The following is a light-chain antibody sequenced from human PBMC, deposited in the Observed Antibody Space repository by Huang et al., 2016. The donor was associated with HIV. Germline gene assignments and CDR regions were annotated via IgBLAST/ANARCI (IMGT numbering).Light chain of an antibody. CDR3: QESYSTLWT. Sequence: EIQMTQSPSSLSASVGDRVTITCRASQSITRYLSWYQQKPGKAPKLRIFAASSLQSGVPSRFSGSGSWTEFTLTISTLQPEDFATYYCQESYSTLWTFGQGTKVE. CDR1: QSITRY. CDR2: AAS. J-gene: IGKJ1*01. V-gene: IGKV1-39*01.